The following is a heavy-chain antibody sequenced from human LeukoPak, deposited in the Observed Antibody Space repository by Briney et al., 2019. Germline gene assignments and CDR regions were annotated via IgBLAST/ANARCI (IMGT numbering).Heavy chain of an antibody. V-gene: IGHV3-21*01. CDR1: GFTFSDYI. J-gene: IGHJ4*02. Sequence: PGGSLRLSCAASGFTFSDYIMNWVRQAPGKGLERVASISRNSTYIHYADSVKGRFTISRDNARNSLFLQMNSLRADDTAIYYCARDEGYYFDSWGQGTQVTVSS. CDR3: ARDEGYYFDS. CDR2: ISRNSTYI.